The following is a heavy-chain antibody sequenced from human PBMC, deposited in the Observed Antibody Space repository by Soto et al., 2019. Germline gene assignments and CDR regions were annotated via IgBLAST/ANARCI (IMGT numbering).Heavy chain of an antibody. Sequence: SETLSLTCTVSGGSISPFYWSWVRQPPGKGLEWIGYLYYSGNTNYNPSLKSRVTISVDASKNQVSLRLTSVTAADTAVYYCARVGGVAASTFDYWGQGPVATASS. CDR3: ARVGGVAASTFDY. CDR2: LYYSGNT. CDR1: GGSISPFY. V-gene: IGHV4-59*01. D-gene: IGHD2-15*01. J-gene: IGHJ4*02.